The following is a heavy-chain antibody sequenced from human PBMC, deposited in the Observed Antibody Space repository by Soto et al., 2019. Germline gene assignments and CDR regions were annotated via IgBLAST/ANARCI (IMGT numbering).Heavy chain of an antibody. CDR3: ARDLGGGSPDY. D-gene: IGHD2-15*01. CDR2: ISRSSSTI. CDR1: GFTLSRYS. V-gene: IGHV3-48*01. Sequence: EVQLVESGGGLVQPGGSLRLSCVASGFTLSRYSMNWVRQAPGKGLEWVSYISRSSSTIYYADSVKGRFTISRDNAENSLYLQMNSLSAEDTAVYYCARDLGGGSPDYWGQGTRVTVSS. J-gene: IGHJ4*02.